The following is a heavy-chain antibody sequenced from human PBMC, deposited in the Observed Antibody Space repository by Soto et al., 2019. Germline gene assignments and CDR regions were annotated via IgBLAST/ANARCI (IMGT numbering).Heavy chain of an antibody. CDR1: GFSLSTSGVG. D-gene: IGHD2-2*01. CDR2: IYWDDDK. Sequence: ESGPTLVNPTQTLTLTCTFSGFSLSTSGVGVGWIRQPPGKALEWLALIYWDDDKRYSPSLKSRLTITKDTSKNQVVLTMTNMDPVDTATYYCARVVYCSSTQCDYFDYWGQGTLVTVSS. V-gene: IGHV2-5*02. CDR3: ARVVYCSSTQCDYFDY. J-gene: IGHJ4*02.